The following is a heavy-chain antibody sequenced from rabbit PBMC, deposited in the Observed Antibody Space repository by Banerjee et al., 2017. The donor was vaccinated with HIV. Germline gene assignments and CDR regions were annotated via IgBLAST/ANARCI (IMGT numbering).Heavy chain of an antibody. D-gene: IGHD4-1*01. CDR1: GFSFSNKYV. J-gene: IGHJ4*01. CDR3: ARDLAGVIGWNFNL. CDR2: IYAGSSGTT. V-gene: IGHV1S45*01. Sequence: QEQLEESGGDLVKPEGSLTLTCTASGFSFSNKYVMCWVRQAPGKGLEWIAYIYAGSSGTTYYASWAKGRFTISKTSSTTVTLQMTSLTVADTASYFCARDLAGVIGWNFNLWGPGTLVTVS.